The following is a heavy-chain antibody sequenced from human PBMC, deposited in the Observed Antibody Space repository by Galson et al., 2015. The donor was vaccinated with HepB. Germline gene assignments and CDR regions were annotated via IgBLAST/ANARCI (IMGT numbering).Heavy chain of an antibody. D-gene: IGHD3-3*01. V-gene: IGHV3-21*01. CDR3: AREGDDFWCGFVAFDI. CDR2: ISSSSSYI. CDR1: GFTFSSYS. Sequence: SLRLSCAASGFTFSSYSMNWVRQAPGKGLEWVSSISSSSSYIYYADSVKDRFIISRDNAKNSLYLHMNSLRADDTAVYYCAREGDDFWCGFVAFDICGQRTMVTISS. J-gene: IGHJ3*02.